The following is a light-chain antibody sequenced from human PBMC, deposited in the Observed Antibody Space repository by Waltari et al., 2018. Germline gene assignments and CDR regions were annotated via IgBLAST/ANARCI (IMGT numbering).Light chain of an antibody. Sequence: EIVLTQSPGTLSLSPGERATLSCRASQSVSSSYLAWYQQKPGQAPRLLIYGASSRATGISDRFSGSGSGTDFTLTISRLKPEDFAVYYCQQYANSRGTFGQGTKVDIK. V-gene: IGKV3-20*01. CDR1: QSVSSSY. CDR3: QQYANSRGT. J-gene: IGKJ1*01. CDR2: GAS.